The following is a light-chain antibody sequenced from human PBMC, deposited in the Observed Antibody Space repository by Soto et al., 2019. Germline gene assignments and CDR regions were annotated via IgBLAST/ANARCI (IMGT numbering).Light chain of an antibody. V-gene: IGKV1-27*01. CDR1: QGISNY. J-gene: IGKJ1*01. CDR2: AAS. Sequence: DIQMTQSPSSLSASVGDRVTITCRASQGISNYLAWYQQKPVKVPKLLIYAASTLQSGVPSRFSGSGSGTDFTLTISSLQPEDVATYYCQRYDSAPTFGQGTKVDIK. CDR3: QRYDSAPT.